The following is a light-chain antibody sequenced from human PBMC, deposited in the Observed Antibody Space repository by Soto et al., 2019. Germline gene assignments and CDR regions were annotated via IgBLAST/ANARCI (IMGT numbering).Light chain of an antibody. CDR1: SSDVGGYNY. V-gene: IGLV2-14*01. CDR3: QSYDTSLSVL. J-gene: IGLJ2*01. CDR2: EVS. Sequence: QSALTQPASVSGSPGQSITISCTGASSDVGGYNYVSWYQQHPGKAPKLMIYEVSNRPSGVSNRFSGSKSGNTASLTISGLQAEDEADYYCQSYDTSLSVLFGGGTKLTVL.